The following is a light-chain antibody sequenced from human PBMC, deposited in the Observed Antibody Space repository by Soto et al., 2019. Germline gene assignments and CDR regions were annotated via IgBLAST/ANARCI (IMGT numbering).Light chain of an antibody. CDR2: EVI. CDR1: SSDVGGYNY. CDR3: SSYRTSGYV. V-gene: IGLV2-14*01. Sequence: QSVLTQPASVSGSPGQSITISCAGTSSDVGGYNYVSWYQQHPGKAPKLMIYEVINRPSGVSNRCSGSKSGNTASLTISGLQADDEADYYCSSYRTSGYVFGSGTKLTVL. J-gene: IGLJ1*01.